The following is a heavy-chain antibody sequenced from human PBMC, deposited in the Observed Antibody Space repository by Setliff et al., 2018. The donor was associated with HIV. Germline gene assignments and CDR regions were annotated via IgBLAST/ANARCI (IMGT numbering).Heavy chain of an antibody. J-gene: IGHJ3*01. CDR1: GYTFTDHY. V-gene: IGHV1-45*02. CDR2: FTPFNDNT. Sequence: SVKVSCKASGYTFTDHYLHWVRQAPGQALEWMGWFTPFNDNTNYAQKYRGRISITRDRSISTAYMELSSLRSEDTGMYYCARSSRANEAFDVWGQGTMVTVSS. CDR3: ARSSRANEAFDV.